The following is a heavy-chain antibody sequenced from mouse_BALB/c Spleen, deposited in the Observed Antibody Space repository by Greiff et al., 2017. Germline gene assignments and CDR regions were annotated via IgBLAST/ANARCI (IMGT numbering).Heavy chain of an antibody. J-gene: IGHJ4*01. CDR1: GYTFSSYW. Sequence: QVQLKESGAELMKPGASVKISCKATGYTFSSYWIEWVKQRPGHGLEWIGEILPGSGSTNYNEKFKGKATFTADTSSNTAYMQLSSLTSEDSAVYYCARMITTGYAMDYWGQGTSVTVSS. CDR3: ARMITTGYAMDY. V-gene: IGHV1-9*01. CDR2: ILPGSGST. D-gene: IGHD2-4*01.